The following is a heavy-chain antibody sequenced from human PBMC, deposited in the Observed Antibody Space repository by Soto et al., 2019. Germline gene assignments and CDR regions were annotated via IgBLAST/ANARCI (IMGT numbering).Heavy chain of an antibody. Sequence: GGSLRLSCAASGFTFSSYAMSWVRQAPGKGLEWVSAISGSGGSTYYADSVKGRFTISIDNSKNTLYLQMNSLRAEDTAVYYCAKDGCSGGSCYSGYYYYYMDVWGKGTTVTVSS. J-gene: IGHJ6*03. V-gene: IGHV3-23*01. CDR1: GFTFSSYA. D-gene: IGHD2-15*01. CDR3: AKDGCSGGSCYSGYYYYYMDV. CDR2: ISGSGGST.